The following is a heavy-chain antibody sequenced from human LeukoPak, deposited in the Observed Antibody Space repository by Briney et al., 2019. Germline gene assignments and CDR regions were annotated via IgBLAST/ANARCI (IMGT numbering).Heavy chain of an antibody. CDR3: ASWGAYYYDSSGYPREIDY. CDR1: GGSISSSSYY. J-gene: IGHJ4*02. CDR2: IYYSGST. Sequence: SETLSLTCTVSGGSISSSSYYRGWIRQPPGKGLEWIGSIYYSGSTYYNPSLKSRVTISVDTSKNQFSLKLSSVTAADTAVYYCASWGAYYYDSSGYPREIDYWGQGTLVTVSS. D-gene: IGHD3-22*01. V-gene: IGHV4-39*01.